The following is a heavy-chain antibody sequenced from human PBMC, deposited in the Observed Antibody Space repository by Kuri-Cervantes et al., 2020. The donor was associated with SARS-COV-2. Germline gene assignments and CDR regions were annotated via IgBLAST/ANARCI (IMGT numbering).Heavy chain of an antibody. V-gene: IGHV4-59*01. CDR2: IYYSGST. Sequence: SETLSLTCTVSGGSISSYYWSWIRQPPGKGLEWIGYIYYSGSTNYNPSLKSRVTISVDTSKNQFSLKLSSVTAADTAVYYCAREGVRYYDSSGYYCDYYYGMDVWGQGTTVTVSS. CDR3: AREGVRYYDSSGYYCDYYYGMDV. D-gene: IGHD3-22*01. J-gene: IGHJ6*02. CDR1: GGSISSYY.